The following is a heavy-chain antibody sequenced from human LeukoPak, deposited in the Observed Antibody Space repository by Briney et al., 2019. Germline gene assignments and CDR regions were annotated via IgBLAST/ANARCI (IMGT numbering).Heavy chain of an antibody. CDR1: GGSISSSSYY. J-gene: IGHJ5*02. CDR3: ARDRYYDSIGHNWFDP. Sequence: PSETLSLTCTVSGGSISSSSYYWGWIRQPPGKGLEWIGSIYYSGSTYYNPSLKSRVTISVDTSKNQFSLKLSSVTAADTAVYYCARDRYYDSIGHNWFDPWGQGTLVTVSS. D-gene: IGHD3-22*01. CDR2: IYYSGST. V-gene: IGHV4-39*07.